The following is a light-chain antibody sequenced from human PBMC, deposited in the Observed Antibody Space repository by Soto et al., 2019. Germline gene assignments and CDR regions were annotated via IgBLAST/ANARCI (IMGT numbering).Light chain of an antibody. CDR1: QSSSSS. Sequence: DIVFTPSPSSMFMTTVVKATHFFIASQSSSSSLAWYQQKLGQAPRLLIYRASTRATGIPARFSGSGSGTEFTLTISSLQSEDFALYYCHQYENWPQKFGQGTKVDIK. CDR3: HQYENWPQK. V-gene: IGKV3-15*01. J-gene: IGKJ1*01. CDR2: RAS.